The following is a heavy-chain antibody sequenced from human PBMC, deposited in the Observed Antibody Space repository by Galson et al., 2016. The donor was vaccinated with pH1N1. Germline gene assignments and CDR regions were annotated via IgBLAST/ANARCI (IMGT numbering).Heavy chain of an antibody. CDR2: IKQDGSVI. V-gene: IGHV3-7*01. J-gene: IGHJ6*02. Sequence: SLRLSCAASGFTFTTYWMSWVRQAPGKGLEWVANIKQDGSVIYYVDSVRGRFTISRDNAKNSLYLQMSSLRADDTAVYYCARKGLPDVWDQGTTVTVSS. CDR1: GFTFTTYW. CDR3: ARKGLPDV.